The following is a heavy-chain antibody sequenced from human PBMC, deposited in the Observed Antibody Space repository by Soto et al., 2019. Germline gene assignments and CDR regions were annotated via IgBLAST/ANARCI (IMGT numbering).Heavy chain of an antibody. V-gene: IGHV4-39*01. CDR3: ARLPVVVIALGYFDP. D-gene: IGHD2-21*01. J-gene: IGHJ5*02. Sequence: QLQLQESGPGLVKPSETLSLTCTVSGDSISSSYYWGWVRQPPGKVLECIGAVYYTGFTYYNPSRESRHIISLDTAKNQFSLRLSYVTAAVTAIYYCARLPVVVIALGYFDPWGPGTLVTGSS. CDR2: VYYTGFT. CDR1: GDSISSSYY.